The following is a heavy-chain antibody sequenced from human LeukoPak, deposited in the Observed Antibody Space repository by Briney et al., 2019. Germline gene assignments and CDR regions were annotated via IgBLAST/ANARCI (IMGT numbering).Heavy chain of an antibody. CDR1: DGSFGDYF. V-gene: IGHV4-34*01. CDR2: ISHTGDS. CDR3: ARGEFLDFLSYTPWLDP. D-gene: IGHD3/OR15-3a*01. J-gene: IGHJ5*02. Sequence: SETLSLTCGVYDGSFGDYFWTWIRQPPGKGLEWIGEISHTGDSNYSPSLKSRVTISIDKSKNQFSLKLSPVTAADTAVYYCARGEFLDFLSYTPWLDPWGPGTLVTVSS.